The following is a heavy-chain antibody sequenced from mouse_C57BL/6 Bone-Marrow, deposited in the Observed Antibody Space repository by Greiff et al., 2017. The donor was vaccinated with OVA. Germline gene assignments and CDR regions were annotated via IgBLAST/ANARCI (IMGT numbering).Heavy chain of an antibody. CDR2: ISSGGSYT. CDR3: ARRGYYGSPFAY. V-gene: IGHV5-6*02. CDR1: GFTFSSYG. J-gene: IGHJ3*01. D-gene: IGHD1-1*01. Sequence: EVMLVESGGDLVKPGGSLKLSCAASGFTFSSYGMSWVRQTPDKRLEWVATISSGGSYTYYPDSVTGRFTISRDNAKNTLYLQMSSLKSEDTAMYYCARRGYYGSPFAYWGQGTLVTVSA.